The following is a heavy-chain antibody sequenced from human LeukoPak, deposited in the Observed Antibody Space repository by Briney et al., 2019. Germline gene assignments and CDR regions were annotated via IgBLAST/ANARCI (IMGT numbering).Heavy chain of an antibody. CDR2: AYYRSKWYY. CDR1: GDSVSSNSAA. D-gene: IGHD6-13*01. J-gene: IGHJ4*02. V-gene: IGHV6-1*01. Sequence: SRTLSLTCAISGDSVSSNSAAWNWIRQSPSRGPEWLGRAYYRSKWYYDYAVSVKSRITINPDTSKNQLSLQLNSVTPEDTAVYYCARDSTTPSSSWFSYYFYYWGQGTLVTVSS. CDR3: ARDSTTPSSSWFSYYFYY.